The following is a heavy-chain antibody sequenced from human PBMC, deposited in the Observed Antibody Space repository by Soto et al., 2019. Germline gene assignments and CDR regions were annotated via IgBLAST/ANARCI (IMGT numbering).Heavy chain of an antibody. J-gene: IGHJ4*02. V-gene: IGHV1-18*01. CDR2: ISAYNGNT. CDR3: ARDFWSGYSKPLPWY. D-gene: IGHD3-3*01. CDR1: GYTFTSYG. Sequence: QVQLGQSGAEVKKPGASVKVSCKASGYTFTSYGISWVRQAPGQGLEWMGWISAYNGNTNYAQKLQGRVTMTTDTSTSTAYMELRSLRSDDTAVYYCARDFWSGYSKPLPWYWGQGTLVTVSS.